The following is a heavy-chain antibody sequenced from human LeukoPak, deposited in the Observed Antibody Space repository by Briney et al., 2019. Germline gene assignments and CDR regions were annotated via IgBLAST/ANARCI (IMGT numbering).Heavy chain of an antibody. CDR1: GGSFSGYY. D-gene: IGHD6-6*01. Sequence: PSETLSLTCAVYGGSFSGYYWSWIRQPPGKGLEWIGEINHSGSTNYNPSLKSRVTVSVDTSKNQFSLKLSSVTAADTAVYYCARGSIAARGGWFDPWGQGTLVTVSS. V-gene: IGHV4-34*01. J-gene: IGHJ5*02. CDR2: INHSGST. CDR3: ARGSIAARGGWFDP.